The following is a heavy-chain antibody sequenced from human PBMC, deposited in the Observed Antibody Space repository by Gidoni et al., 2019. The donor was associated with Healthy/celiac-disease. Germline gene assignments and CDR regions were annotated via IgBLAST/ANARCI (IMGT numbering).Heavy chain of an antibody. J-gene: IGHJ3*02. CDR3: ARDRWELSAFDI. Sequence: EVQLVESGGGLVQPGGSLRLSCAASGFTVSSNYMSWVRQAPGKGLEWVSFIYSGGSTYYADSVKGRFTISRDNSKNTLYLQMNSLRAEDTAVYYCARDRWELSAFDIWGQGTMGPSLQ. CDR1: GFTVSSNY. CDR2: IYSGGST. V-gene: IGHV3-66*01. D-gene: IGHD1-26*01.